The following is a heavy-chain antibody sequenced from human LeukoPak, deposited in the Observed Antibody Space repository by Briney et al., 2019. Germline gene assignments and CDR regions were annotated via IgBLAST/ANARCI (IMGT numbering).Heavy chain of an antibody. V-gene: IGHV1-8*01. Sequence: GASVKVSCKASGYTFTSYDINWVRQATGQGLEWMGWMNPNSGNTGCAQKLQGRVTMTRNTSISTAYMELSSLRSEDTAVYYCAAISRRRWELTYWGQGTLVTVSS. D-gene: IGHD1-26*01. CDR1: GYTFTSYD. CDR3: AAISRRRWELTY. CDR2: MNPNSGNT. J-gene: IGHJ4*02.